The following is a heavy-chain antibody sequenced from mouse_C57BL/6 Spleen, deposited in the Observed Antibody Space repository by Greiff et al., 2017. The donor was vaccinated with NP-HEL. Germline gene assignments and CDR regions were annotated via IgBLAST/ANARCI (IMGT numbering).Heavy chain of an antibody. D-gene: IGHD1-1*01. V-gene: IGHV5-17*01. CDR3: ARWYYGSSPYAMDY. J-gene: IGHJ4*01. CDR1: GFTFSDYG. Sequence: EVQRVESGGGLVKPGGSLKLSCAASGFTFSDYGMHWVRQAPEKGLEWVAYISSGSSTIYYADTVKGRFTISRDNAKNTLFLQMNSLRSEDTAMYYCARWYYGSSPYAMDYWGQGTSVTVSS. CDR2: ISSGSSTI.